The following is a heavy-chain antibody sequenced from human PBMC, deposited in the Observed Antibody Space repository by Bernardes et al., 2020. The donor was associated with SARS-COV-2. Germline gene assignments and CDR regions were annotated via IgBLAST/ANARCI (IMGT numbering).Heavy chain of an antibody. CDR1: GGSFSGYY. D-gene: IGHD6-6*01. CDR2: INHSGST. Sequence: SETLSLTCAVYGGSFSGYYWSWIRQPPGKGLEWIGEINHSGSTNYNPSLKSRVTISVDTSKNQFSLKLSSVTAADTAVYYCASLGMSSIAARRPFDYWGQGTLVTVSS. V-gene: IGHV4-34*01. J-gene: IGHJ4*02. CDR3: ASLGMSSIAARRPFDY.